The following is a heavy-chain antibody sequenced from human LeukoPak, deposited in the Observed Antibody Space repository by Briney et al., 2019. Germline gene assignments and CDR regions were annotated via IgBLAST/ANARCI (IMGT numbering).Heavy chain of an antibody. J-gene: IGHJ3*02. D-gene: IGHD1-26*01. CDR1: GFTFSSYG. Sequence: PGGSLRLSCAASGFTFSSYGMHWVRRAPGKGLEWVAVISYDGSNKYYADSVKGRFTISRDNSKNTLYLQMNSLRAEDTAVYYCAKFAPIGIWGQGTMVTVSS. CDR2: ISYDGSNK. V-gene: IGHV3-30*18. CDR3: AKFAPIGI.